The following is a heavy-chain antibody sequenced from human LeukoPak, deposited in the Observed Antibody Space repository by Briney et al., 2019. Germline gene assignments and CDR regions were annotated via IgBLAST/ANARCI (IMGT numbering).Heavy chain of an antibody. D-gene: IGHD5-18*01. CDR3: ARDSQRVDTAMVWDAFDI. V-gene: IGHV4-4*02. CDR2: IYHSGST. CDR1: GGSISSSNW. J-gene: IGHJ3*02. Sequence: PSETLSLTCAVSGGSISSSNWWSWVRQPPGKGLEWIGEIYHSGSTNYNPSLKSRVTISVDKSKNQFSLKLSSVTAADTAVYYCARDSQRVDTAMVWDAFDIWGQGTMVTVSS.